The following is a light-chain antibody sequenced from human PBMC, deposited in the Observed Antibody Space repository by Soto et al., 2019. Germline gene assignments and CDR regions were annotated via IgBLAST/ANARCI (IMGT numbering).Light chain of an antibody. CDR2: DAS. J-gene: IGKJ1*01. CDR1: QSVSSY. CDR3: QQRKNWQVT. V-gene: IGKV3-11*01. Sequence: EIELTQSPVTLSLSPGERATLSCRASQSVSSYLAWYQQKPGQAPRLLIYDASNRATGIPARFSGSGSGTDFTLTISSLEPEDFAVYYCQQRKNWQVTFGQGTKVDIK.